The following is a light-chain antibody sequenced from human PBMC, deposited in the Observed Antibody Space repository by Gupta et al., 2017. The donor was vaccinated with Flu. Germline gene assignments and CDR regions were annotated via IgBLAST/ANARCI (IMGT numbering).Light chain of an antibody. V-gene: IGKV1-27*01. CDR2: AAS. J-gene: IGKJ4*01. Sequence: GERVTITCRASQDISSYVAWYQQKSGKAPKLLVYAASSLQSGVPSRFGASGSGTAFTLTIISLQPEDVATYYCQKYNIAPPAFGGGTKVEIK. CDR3: QKYNIAPPA. CDR1: QDISSY.